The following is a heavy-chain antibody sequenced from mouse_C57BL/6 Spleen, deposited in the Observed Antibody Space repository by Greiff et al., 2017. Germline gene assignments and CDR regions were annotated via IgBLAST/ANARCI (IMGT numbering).Heavy chain of an antibody. V-gene: IGHV1-61*01. CDR1: GYTFTSYW. J-gene: IGHJ1*03. D-gene: IGHD2-3*01. CDR2: IYPSDSET. Sequence: QVQLQQPGAELVRPGSSVKLSCKASGYTFTSYWMDWVKQRPGQGLEWIGNIYPSDSETHYNQKFKDKATLTVDKSSSTAYMQLSSLTSEDSAVYYCARWLLRYLDVWGKGTTVTVSS. CDR3: ARWLLRYLDV.